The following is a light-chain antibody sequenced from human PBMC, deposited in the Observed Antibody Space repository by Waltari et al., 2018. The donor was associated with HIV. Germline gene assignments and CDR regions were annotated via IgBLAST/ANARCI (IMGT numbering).Light chain of an antibody. J-gene: IGKJ2*01. CDR2: WAS. V-gene: IGKV4-1*01. CDR3: QQCYTTPYT. CDR1: PSVLYSSNNKNY. Sequence: DIVMTQSPDSLAVSLGERATINCKSSPSVLYSSNNKNYLAWYQQKPGQPPKLLIYWASTRESGVPDRFSGSGSGTDFTLTISSLQAEDVAVYYCQQCYTTPYTFGQGTKLEIK.